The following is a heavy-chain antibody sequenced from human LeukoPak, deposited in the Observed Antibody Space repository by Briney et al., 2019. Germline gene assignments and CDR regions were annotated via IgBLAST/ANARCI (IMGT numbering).Heavy chain of an antibody. D-gene: IGHD4-11*01. CDR1: GFTFSGSA. CDR3: TPTRTEDY. Sequence: GGSRRLSCAASGFTFSGSAMHWVRQASGKGLEWVGRIRSKANSYATAYAASVKGRFTISRDDSENTAYLQMNSLKTEDTAVYYCTPTRTEDYWGQGTLVTVSS. CDR2: IRSKANSYAT. V-gene: IGHV3-73*01. J-gene: IGHJ4*02.